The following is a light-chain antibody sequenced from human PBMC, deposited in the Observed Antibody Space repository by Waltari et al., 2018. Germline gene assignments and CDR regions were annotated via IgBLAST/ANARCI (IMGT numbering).Light chain of an antibody. CDR1: SSDVGAYNY. V-gene: IGLV2-14*03. Sequence: HSALPQPASVSGSPGQSLTISCPGTSSDVGAYNYVSWYQQHPGKAPKPMIYDVNNRAAGVSNRVSGSKSGNTASLTSAGGQATDEADYYGSSVTRASAWVFGRRPKLTV. CDR2: DVN. CDR3: SSVTRASAWV. J-gene: IGLJ3*02.